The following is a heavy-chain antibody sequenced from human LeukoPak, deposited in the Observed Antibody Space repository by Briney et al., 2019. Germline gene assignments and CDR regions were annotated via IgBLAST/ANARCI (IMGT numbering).Heavy chain of an antibody. D-gene: IGHD2-2*01. J-gene: IGHJ4*02. CDR1: GYSFTSYW. Sequence: GESLKISCKGSGYSFTSYWIGWVRQVPGKGLEWMGIIYPGDSDTRYSPSFQGQVTISADKSISTAYLQWSSLKASDTAMYHCARKYCSSTSCYYYFDYWGQGTLVTVSS. CDR3: ARKYCSSTSCYYYFDY. V-gene: IGHV5-51*01. CDR2: IYPGDSDT.